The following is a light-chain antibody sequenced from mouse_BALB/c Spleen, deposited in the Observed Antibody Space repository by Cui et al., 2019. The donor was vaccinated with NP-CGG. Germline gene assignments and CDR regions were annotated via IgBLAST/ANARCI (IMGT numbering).Light chain of an antibody. J-gene: IGLJ1*01. Sequence: AVVTHESALTTGPGEKVTLTCRSSTGAVTTSNYANWVQENPDHLFTGLIGGTNNRAPGVPARFSGSLIGDKAALTITGAQTEDEAIYFCALWYSNHWVFGGGTKLTVL. V-gene: IGLV1*01. CDR1: TGAVTTSNY. CDR2: GTN. CDR3: ALWYSNHWV.